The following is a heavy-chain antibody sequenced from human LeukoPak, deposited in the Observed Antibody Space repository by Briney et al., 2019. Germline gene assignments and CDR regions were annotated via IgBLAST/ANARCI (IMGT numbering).Heavy chain of an antibody. D-gene: IGHD5-24*01. V-gene: IGHV1-46*01. J-gene: IGHJ4*02. Sequence: ASVKVSRKASGYTFTSYYMHWVRQAPGQGLEWMGIINPSGGSTSYAQKFQGRVTMTRGMSTSTVYMELSSLRSEDTAVYYCARDQDGYNYDYWGQGTLVTVSS. CDR1: GYTFTSYY. CDR3: ARDQDGYNYDY. CDR2: INPSGGST.